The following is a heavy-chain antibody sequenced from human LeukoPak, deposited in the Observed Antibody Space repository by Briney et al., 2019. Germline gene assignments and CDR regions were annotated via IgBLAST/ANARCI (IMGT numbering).Heavy chain of an antibody. CDR1: GGSISSYY. CDR2: IYTSGST. Sequence: SETLSLTCTVSGGSISSYYWSWIRQPAGKGLEWIGRIYTSGSTNYNPSLKSRVTISVDTSKNQFSLKLSSVTAADTAVYYCARGDVNYYDSSGYYYYWGQGTLVTVSS. CDR3: ARGDVNYYDSSGYYYY. J-gene: IGHJ4*02. D-gene: IGHD3-22*01. V-gene: IGHV4-4*07.